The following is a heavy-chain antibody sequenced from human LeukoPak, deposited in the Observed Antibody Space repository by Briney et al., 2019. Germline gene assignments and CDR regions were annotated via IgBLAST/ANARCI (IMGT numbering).Heavy chain of an antibody. J-gene: IGHJ4*02. Sequence: GASVKVSCKASGYTFTSYDINWVRQATGQGLEWMGWMNPNSGNTGYAQKFQGRITMTRNTSISTAYMELSSLTSEDTAVYYCARIAAAGNRRLHYWGQGTLVSVSS. V-gene: IGHV1-8*01. CDR1: GYTFTSYD. CDR2: MNPNSGNT. D-gene: IGHD6-13*01. CDR3: ARIAAAGNRRLHY.